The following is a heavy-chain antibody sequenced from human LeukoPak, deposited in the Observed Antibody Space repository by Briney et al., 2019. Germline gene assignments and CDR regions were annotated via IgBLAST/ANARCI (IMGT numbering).Heavy chain of an antibody. CDR1: GYTFTGYY. Sequence: ASVKVSCKASGYTFTGYYMHWVRQAPGQGLEWMGWISAYNGNTNYAQKLQGRVTMTTDTSTSTAYMELRSLRSDDTAVYYCARTGYSSGSLDYWGQGTLVTVSS. J-gene: IGHJ4*02. V-gene: IGHV1-18*04. D-gene: IGHD6-19*01. CDR2: ISAYNGNT. CDR3: ARTGYSSGSLDY.